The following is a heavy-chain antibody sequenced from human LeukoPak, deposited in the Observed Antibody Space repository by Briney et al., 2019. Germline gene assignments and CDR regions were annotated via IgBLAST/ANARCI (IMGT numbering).Heavy chain of an antibody. CDR3: TRDRGDGYIYFDY. CDR1: GFSFSSYW. CDR2: INSDGSST. Sequence: GGSLRLSCAASGFSFSSYWMHWVRQAPGKGLVWVSRINSDGSSTNYADSVKGRFTISRDNAKNTQYLQMNSLRAEDTAVYYCTRDRGDGYIYFDYWGRGTLVTVSS. V-gene: IGHV3-74*01. D-gene: IGHD5-24*01. J-gene: IGHJ4*02.